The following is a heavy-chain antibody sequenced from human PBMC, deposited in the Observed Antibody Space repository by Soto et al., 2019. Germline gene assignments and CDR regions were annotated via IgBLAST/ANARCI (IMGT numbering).Heavy chain of an antibody. Sequence: QVQLVESGGGVVQPGRSLRLSCAASGFTFSSYGMHWVRQAPGKGLEWVAVISYDGSNKYYADSVKGRFTISRDNSKNALYLQMNSLRAEDTAVYYCAKDWEYYGSGSDLWGSTEVDPWGQGTLVTFSS. D-gene: IGHD3-10*01. V-gene: IGHV3-30*18. CDR3: AKDWEYYGSGSDLWGSTEVDP. J-gene: IGHJ5*02. CDR2: ISYDGSNK. CDR1: GFTFSSYG.